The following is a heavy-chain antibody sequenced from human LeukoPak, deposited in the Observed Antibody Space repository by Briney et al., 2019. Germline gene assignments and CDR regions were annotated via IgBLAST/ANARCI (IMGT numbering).Heavy chain of an antibody. V-gene: IGHV3-53*01. J-gene: IGHJ6*02. CDR1: GFPVSTIY. CDR3: ARGFGGSSYYYGMDV. Sequence: GGSLRLSCAASGFPVSTIYMSWVRQAPGKGLEWVSIIYSGDSTYYADSVKGRFTISRDNSKNTLYLQMNSLRAEDTAVYYCARGFGGSSYYYGMDVWGQGTTVIISS. D-gene: IGHD6-6*01. CDR2: IYSGDST.